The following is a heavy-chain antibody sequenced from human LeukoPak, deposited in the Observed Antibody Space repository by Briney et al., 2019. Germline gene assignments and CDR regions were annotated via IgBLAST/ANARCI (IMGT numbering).Heavy chain of an antibody. V-gene: IGHV4-30-2*01. Sequence: PSQTLSLTCAVSGGSISSGGYSWSWIRQPPGKGLEWIGYIYHSGSTYYNPSLKSRVTIPVDRSKNQFSLKLSSVTAADTAVYYCARGGYSGYDSYYFDYWGQGTLVTVSS. CDR2: IYHSGST. D-gene: IGHD5-12*01. CDR3: ARGGYSGYDSYYFDY. J-gene: IGHJ4*02. CDR1: GGSISSGGYS.